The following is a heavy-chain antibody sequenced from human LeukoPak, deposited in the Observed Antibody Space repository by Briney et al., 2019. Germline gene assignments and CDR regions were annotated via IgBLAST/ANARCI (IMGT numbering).Heavy chain of an antibody. D-gene: IGHD3-22*01. V-gene: IGHV1-18*01. CDR2: ISAYNGNT. CDR3: ARSIDYDSSGYYPFGAFDI. CDR1: GYTFTSYG. Sequence: GASVKVSCKASGYTFTSYGISWVRQAPGQGLEWMGWISAYNGNTNYAQKLQGRVTMTTDTSTSTAYMELRSLRSDDTAVYYCARSIDYDSSGYYPFGAFDIWGQGTMVTVSS. J-gene: IGHJ3*02.